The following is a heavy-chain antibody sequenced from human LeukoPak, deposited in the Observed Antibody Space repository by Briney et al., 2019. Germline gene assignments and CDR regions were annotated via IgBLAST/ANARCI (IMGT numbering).Heavy chain of an antibody. J-gene: IGHJ4*02. CDR2: INPKSGDT. Sequence: ASVKVSCKASGYTFTGYYINWVRQAPGQGLEWMGWINPKSGDTKYSERFQGRVTMTRDTSTTTVYMDLSRLRSDDTAVYYCARDMDTGPDLFDYWGQGTLVTVSS. CDR3: ARDMDTGPDLFDY. D-gene: IGHD5-18*01. CDR1: GYTFTGYY. V-gene: IGHV1-2*02.